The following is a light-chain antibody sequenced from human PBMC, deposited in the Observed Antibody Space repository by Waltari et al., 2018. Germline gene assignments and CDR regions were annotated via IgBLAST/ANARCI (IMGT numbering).Light chain of an antibody. CDR2: DVS. CDR1: SSDYYTY. J-gene: IGLJ2*01. Sequence: QSALTQPASVSGSPGQSITLPCTGASSDYYTYWFWYTHHPGKAPNLMIYDVSNRPSGVSNRFSGSKSGSTASLTISGLQAEDEADYYCSVKRGSNTVVFGGGTKLTVL. V-gene: IGLV2-14*03. CDR3: SVKRGSNTVV.